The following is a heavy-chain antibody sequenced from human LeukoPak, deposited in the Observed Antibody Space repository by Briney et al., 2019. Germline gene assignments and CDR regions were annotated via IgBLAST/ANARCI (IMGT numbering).Heavy chain of an antibody. CDR2: IGIRGDT. D-gene: IGHD4-17*01. CDR1: GFTFIDYD. CDR3: AKENYGDNYYFDY. V-gene: IGHV3-13*01. Sequence: GGSLRLSCAASGFTFIDYDMHWVRQVIGKGLEWVSAIGIRGDTHYSGSVKGRFTISRENAESSLYLQMNSLRAEDTAVYYCAKENYGDNYYFDYWGQGTLVTVSS. J-gene: IGHJ4*02.